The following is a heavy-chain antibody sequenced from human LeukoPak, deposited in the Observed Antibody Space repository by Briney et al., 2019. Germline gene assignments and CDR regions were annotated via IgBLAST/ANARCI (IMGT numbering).Heavy chain of an antibody. Sequence: GGSLRLSCAASGFTFSSYAMSWVRQAPGKGLEWVPAISGSGGSTYYADSVKGRFTISRDNSKNTLYLQMNSLRAEDTAVYYCASLWFGELARFYWGQGTLVTVSS. V-gene: IGHV3-23*01. CDR1: GFTFSSYA. D-gene: IGHD3-10*01. CDR2: ISGSGGST. J-gene: IGHJ4*02. CDR3: ASLWFGELARFY.